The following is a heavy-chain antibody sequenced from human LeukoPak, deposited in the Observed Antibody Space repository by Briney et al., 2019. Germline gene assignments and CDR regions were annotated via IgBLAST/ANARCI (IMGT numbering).Heavy chain of an antibody. Sequence: SETLSLTCTVSGGSISSSYWNWVRRPPGKGLEWVGYIYYSGSTNYNPSLKSRVTISVDTSKTHFSLRLSSVTAADTAVYYCAKLGNYYGSGSYPFDHWGQGTLVTVSS. CDR2: IYYSGST. CDR3: AKLGNYYGSGSYPFDH. D-gene: IGHD3-10*01. V-gene: IGHV4-59*08. CDR1: GGSISSSY. J-gene: IGHJ5*02.